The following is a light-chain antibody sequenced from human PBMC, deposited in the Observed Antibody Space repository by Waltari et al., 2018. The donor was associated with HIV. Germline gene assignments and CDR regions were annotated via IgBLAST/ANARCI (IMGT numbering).Light chain of an antibody. J-gene: IGLJ3*02. Sequence: SYELTQVSSLSVSPGQTAKITCSGELLDENSADWYQQKPGQAPKLVIYEDNERFPGIPDRFSGSTSGITTTLTINRVLTEDEAYYYCLSGNEDTPWVFGGGTRLTVL. CDR1: LLDENS. CDR2: EDN. V-gene: IGLV3-22*01. CDR3: LSGNEDTPWV.